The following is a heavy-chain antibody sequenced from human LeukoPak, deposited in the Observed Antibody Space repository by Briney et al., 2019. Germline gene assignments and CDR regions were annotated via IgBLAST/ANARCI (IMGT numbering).Heavy chain of an antibody. CDR2: IYHGDRT. Sequence: TGGSLRLSCAASGFTVNTHFMSWVRQAPGKGLEWVSVIYHGDRTYYADSVKGRFTISRGNSKNTLYLQMKSPRAEDTAVYYCARDRDDSSVLHYFDYWGQGTQVTVSS. V-gene: IGHV3-66*02. CDR1: GFTVNTHF. D-gene: IGHD3-22*01. J-gene: IGHJ4*02. CDR3: ARDRDDSSVLHYFDY.